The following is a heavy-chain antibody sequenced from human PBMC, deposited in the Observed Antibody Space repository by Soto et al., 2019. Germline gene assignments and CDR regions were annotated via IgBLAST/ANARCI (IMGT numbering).Heavy chain of an antibody. CDR2: ISYSGNT. D-gene: IGHD3-16*02. CDR3: VRTNYDYVWGSYRFDF. Sequence: SETLSLTCTVSGGSISSGDYYWSWIRQPPGKGLEWIGYISYSGNTYSNPSLQSRIIMSMNTSKNQFSLKLSSVTAADTAVYYCVRTNYDYVWGSYRFDFWGQGTRVTVSS. CDR1: GGSISSGDYY. V-gene: IGHV4-30-4*01. J-gene: IGHJ4*02.